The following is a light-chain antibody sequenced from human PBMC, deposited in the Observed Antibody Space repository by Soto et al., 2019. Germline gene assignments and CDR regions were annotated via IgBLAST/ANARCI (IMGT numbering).Light chain of an antibody. J-gene: IGKJ1*01. Sequence: VLTQSPGTVSLSTGESATLPCRASQTVSITYLTWYQQKPGQAPRLLIFGASKRATGIPDRFSGSGSGRDFTLTISGLEPEDFAVYYCQQYGSSPRWTFGQGTKVDI. CDR1: QTVSITY. V-gene: IGKV3-20*01. CDR2: GAS. CDR3: QQYGSSPRWT.